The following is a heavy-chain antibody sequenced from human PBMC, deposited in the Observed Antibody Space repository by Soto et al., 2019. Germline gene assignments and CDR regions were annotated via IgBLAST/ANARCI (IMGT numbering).Heavy chain of an antibody. Sequence: WGSVKVSCKASGGTFSSYAISWVRQAPGQGLEWMGGIIPIFGTANYAQKFQGRVTITADESTSTAYMELSSLRSEDTAVYYCARDRIVVVPAAGSNGTDVWGQGTTVTVSS. J-gene: IGHJ6*02. V-gene: IGHV1-69*13. D-gene: IGHD2-2*01. CDR3: ARDRIVVVPAAGSNGTDV. CDR2: IIPIFGTA. CDR1: GGTFSSYA.